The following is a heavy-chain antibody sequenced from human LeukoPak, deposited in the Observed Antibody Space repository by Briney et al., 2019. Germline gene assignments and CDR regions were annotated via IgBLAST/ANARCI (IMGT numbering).Heavy chain of an antibody. J-gene: IGHJ4*02. Sequence: ASVKVSCKTSGYTFITNDVNWVRQATGQGLEWMGWMNPKSGNTAYAQNFQGRVTITRDTSINTAYMELSSLTSEDTAIYFCARAPYCSNGGCPYYFDHWGQGTLVTVSS. V-gene: IGHV1-8*03. D-gene: IGHD2-8*01. CDR3: ARAPYCSNGGCPYYFDH. CDR2: MNPKSGNT. CDR1: GYTFITND.